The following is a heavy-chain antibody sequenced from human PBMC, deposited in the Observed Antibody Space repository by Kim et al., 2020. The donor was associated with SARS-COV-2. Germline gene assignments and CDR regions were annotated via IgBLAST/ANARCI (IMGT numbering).Heavy chain of an antibody. D-gene: IGHD3-22*01. CDR2: ISYDGSNK. Sequence: GGSLRLSCAASGFTFSSYGMHWVRQAPGKGLEWVAVISYDGSNKYYADSVKGRFTISRDNSKNTLYLQMNSLRAEDTAVYYCAKGDYYDSSGSPYYFDYWAQGTLVTVSS. J-gene: IGHJ4*02. V-gene: IGHV3-30*18. CDR3: AKGDYYDSSGSPYYFDY. CDR1: GFTFSSYG.